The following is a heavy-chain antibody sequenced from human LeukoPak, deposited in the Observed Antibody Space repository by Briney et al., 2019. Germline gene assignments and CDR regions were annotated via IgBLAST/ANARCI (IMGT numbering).Heavy chain of an antibody. J-gene: IGHJ4*02. CDR3: AKGSGGVTTTIDH. V-gene: IGHV3-23*01. Sequence: PGGSLRLSCAAPGFTFSSYAMNWVRQAPGKGLEWVSSISYSGSTYYADSVKGRFTISRVNSKSTLYLQMNSLRAEDTALYYCAKGSGGVTTTIDHWGQGTLVTASS. CDR1: GFTFSSYA. D-gene: IGHD2-21*02. CDR2: ISYSGST.